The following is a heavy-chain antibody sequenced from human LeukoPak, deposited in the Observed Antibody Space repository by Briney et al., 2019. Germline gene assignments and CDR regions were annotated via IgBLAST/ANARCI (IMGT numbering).Heavy chain of an antibody. D-gene: IGHD2-21*01. CDR2: ITSSGSTI. V-gene: IGHV3-48*03. CDR3: EMISYGGVPH. J-gene: IGHJ4*02. CDR1: GFTFSTYE. Sequence: GGSLRLSCAASGFTFSTYEMNWVRQPPGKALEWVSYITSSGSTIYYADSVKGRFTISRDNVKNSLYLQMNSLTADDTAIYYCEMISYGGVPHWGQGTLVTVSS.